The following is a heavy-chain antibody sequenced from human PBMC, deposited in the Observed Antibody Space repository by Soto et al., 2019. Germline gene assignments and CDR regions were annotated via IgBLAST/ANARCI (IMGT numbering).Heavy chain of an antibody. CDR3: ASGPGSWYYYYMDV. J-gene: IGHJ6*03. D-gene: IGHD6-13*01. Sequence: QVQLVQSGAEVKKPGASVKVSCKASGYTFTSYDINWVRQATGQGLEWMGWMNPNSGNTGYAQKFQGRGTMTRNTSISTAYMELSSLRSEDTAVYYCASGPGSWYYYYMDVWGKGTTVTVSS. CDR1: GYTFTSYD. CDR2: MNPNSGNT. V-gene: IGHV1-8*01.